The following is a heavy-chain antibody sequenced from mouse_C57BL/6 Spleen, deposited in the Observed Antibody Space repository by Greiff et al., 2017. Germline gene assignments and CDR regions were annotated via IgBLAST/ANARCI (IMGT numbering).Heavy chain of an antibody. D-gene: IGHD2-2*01. V-gene: IGHV1-64*01. J-gene: IGHJ3*01. CDR3: AWHGYDGGFAY. Sequence: QVQLQQPGAELVKPGASVKLSCKASGYTFTSYWMHWVQQRPGQGLEWIGMIHPHSGSTNYNEKFKSKATLTVDKSSSTAYMQLSSLTSEDSAVYYCAWHGYDGGFAYWGQGTLVTVSA. CDR2: IHPHSGST. CDR1: GYTFTSYW.